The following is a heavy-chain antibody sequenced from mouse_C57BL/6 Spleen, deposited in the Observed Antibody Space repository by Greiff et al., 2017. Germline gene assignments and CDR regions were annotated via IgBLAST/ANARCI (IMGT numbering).Heavy chain of an antibody. CDR1: GYSFTGYY. CDR3: ARGAIREGFAY. D-gene: IGHD3-1*01. CDR2: INPNYGTT. J-gene: IGHJ3*01. V-gene: IGHV1-39*01. Sequence: VQLQQSGPELVKPGASVKISCKASGYSFTGYYMNWVKQSPEKSLEWIGVINPNYGTTSYNQKFKGKATLTVDQSSSTAYMQLNSLTSEDSAVYYCARGAIREGFAYWGQGTLVTVSA.